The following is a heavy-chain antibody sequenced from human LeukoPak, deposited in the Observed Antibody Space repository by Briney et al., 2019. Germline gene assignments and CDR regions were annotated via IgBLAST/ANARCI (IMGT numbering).Heavy chain of an antibody. Sequence: SETLSLTCAVYGGSFSGYYWSWIRQPPGKGLEWIGEINHSGSTNYNPSLKSRVTISVDTSKNQFSLKLSSVTAADTAVYYCARAARYCSGGSSYSSGQRGYNWFDPWGQGTLVTVSS. CDR3: ARAARYCSGGSSYSSGQRGYNWFDP. V-gene: IGHV4-34*01. J-gene: IGHJ5*02. D-gene: IGHD2-15*01. CDR2: INHSGST. CDR1: GGSFSGYY.